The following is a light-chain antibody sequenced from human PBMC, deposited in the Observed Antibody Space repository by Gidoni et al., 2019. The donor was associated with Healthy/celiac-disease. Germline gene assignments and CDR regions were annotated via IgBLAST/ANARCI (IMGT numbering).Light chain of an antibody. J-gene: IGKJ2*01. Sequence: DIQMTQSPSTLSASVGDRVTITCRASQSISSWLAWYQQKPGKAPKLLIYDASSLESGVPSRFSGSGSGTEFTLTISSLQPDDFATYYGQQYSLGYTFGQGTKLEIK. CDR1: QSISSW. CDR2: DAS. V-gene: IGKV1-5*01. CDR3: QQYSLGYT.